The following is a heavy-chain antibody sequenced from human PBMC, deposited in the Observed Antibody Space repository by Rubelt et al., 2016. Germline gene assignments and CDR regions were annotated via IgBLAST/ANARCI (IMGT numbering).Heavy chain of an antibody. CDR2: INHSGST. J-gene: IGHJ6*02. CDR3: VGNTVTTDLRYYYYGMDV. D-gene: IGHD4-17*01. V-gene: IGHV4-34*01. CDR1: GGSFSGYY. Sequence: QVQLQQWGAGLLKPSETLSLTCAVYGGSFSGYYWSWIRQPPGKGLEWIGEINHSGSTNYNPFLKSLFTISVETSKNQFSLKLSAGTAADTAVYYCVGNTVTTDLRYYYYGMDVWGQGTTVTVSS.